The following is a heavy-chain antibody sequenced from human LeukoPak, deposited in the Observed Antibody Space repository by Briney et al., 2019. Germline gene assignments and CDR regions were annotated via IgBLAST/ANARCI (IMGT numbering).Heavy chain of an antibody. V-gene: IGHV1-69*05. J-gene: IGHJ4*02. CDR1: GGTFNSHA. CDR3: ARGVGYYDSSGYYYGWYFDY. Sequence: ASVKVSCKASGGTFNSHAISWVRQAPGQGLEWMGRIIPIFGTANYAQKFQGRVTITTDESTSTAYMELSSLRSEDTAVYYCARGVGYYDSSGYYYGWYFDYWGQGTLVTVS. CDR2: IIPIFGTA. D-gene: IGHD3-22*01.